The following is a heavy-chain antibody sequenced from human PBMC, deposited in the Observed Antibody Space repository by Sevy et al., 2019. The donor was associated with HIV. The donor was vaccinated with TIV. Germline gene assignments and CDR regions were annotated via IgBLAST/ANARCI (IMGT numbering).Heavy chain of an antibody. CDR3: ADSEDILTGYYPFGH. V-gene: IGHV3-23*01. Sequence: GGSLRLSCEASGFSFSTYALTWVRQAPGKGLEWVSGITGSGTSTYYADSVKGRFTISRDNSQITLYLQMNSLRAGDTAVYYCADSEDILTGYYPFGHWGQGTLVTVSS. D-gene: IGHD3-9*01. CDR2: ITGSGTST. J-gene: IGHJ4*02. CDR1: GFSFSTYA.